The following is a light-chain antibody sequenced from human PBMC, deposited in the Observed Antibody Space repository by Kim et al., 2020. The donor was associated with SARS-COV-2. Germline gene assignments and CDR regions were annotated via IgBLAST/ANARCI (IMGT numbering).Light chain of an antibody. CDR2: DTN. J-gene: IGLJ3*02. CDR1: TGVVTSGHY. V-gene: IGLV7-46*01. CDR3: MLSYSGAWV. Sequence: PGGTVTLTCGSSTGVVTSGHYPYWFQQKPGQAPRTLIYDTNNKHSWTPARFSGSLLGGRAALTLSGAQPEDEAEYYCMLSYSGAWVFGGGTKVTVL.